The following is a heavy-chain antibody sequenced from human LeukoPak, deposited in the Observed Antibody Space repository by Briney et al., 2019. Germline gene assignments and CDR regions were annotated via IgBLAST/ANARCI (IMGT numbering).Heavy chain of an antibody. CDR1: GGSISRGSYY. J-gene: IGHJ6*03. CDR3: ARPHQWELGGNYYYYMDV. V-gene: IGHV4-39*07. CDR2: ISYSGST. Sequence: SETLSLTCTVSGGSISRGSYYWGWIRQPPGKGLEWIGSISYSGSTYYNPSLKSRVTISVDTSKNQFSLKLSSVTAADTAVYYCARPHQWELGGNYYYYMDVWGKGTTVTVSS. D-gene: IGHD1-26*01.